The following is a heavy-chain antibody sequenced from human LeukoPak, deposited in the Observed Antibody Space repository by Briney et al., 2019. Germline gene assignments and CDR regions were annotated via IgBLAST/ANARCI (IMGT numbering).Heavy chain of an antibody. CDR3: ARKGSSVAGLDY. V-gene: IGHV1-3*01. D-gene: IGHD6-19*01. CDR2: INAGNGNT. J-gene: IGHJ4*02. Sequence: ASVKVSCKTSGYTFTSYAMHWVRQAPGQRLEWMGWINAGNGNTKYSQKFQGRVTITRGTSASTAYMELSSLRSEDTAVYYCARKGSSVAGLDYWGQGTLVTVSS. CDR1: GYTFTSYA.